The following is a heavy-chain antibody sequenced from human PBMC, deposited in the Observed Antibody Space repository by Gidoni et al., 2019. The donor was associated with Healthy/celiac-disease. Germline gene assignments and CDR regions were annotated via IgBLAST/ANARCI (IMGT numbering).Heavy chain of an antibody. CDR1: GFPFSRYG. CDR2: ISYDGSNK. V-gene: IGHV3-30*18. CDR3: AKVPEAAATKRYYYYGMDV. D-gene: IGHD2-15*01. Sequence: QVQLVESGGGVVQPGRSRRLSCAASGFPFSRYGMHWVRQAPGKGLEWVAVISYDGSNKYYADSVKGRFTISRDNSKNTLYLQMNSLRAEDTAVYYCAKVPEAAATKRYYYYGMDVWGQGTTVTVSS. J-gene: IGHJ6*02.